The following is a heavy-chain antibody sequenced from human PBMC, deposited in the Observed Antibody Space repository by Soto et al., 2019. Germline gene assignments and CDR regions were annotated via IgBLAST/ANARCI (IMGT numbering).Heavy chain of an antibody. V-gene: IGHV3-21*01. D-gene: IGHD4-17*01. J-gene: IGHJ5*02. CDR2: ISSSSSYI. Sequence: GSLRLSCAASGFTFSSYSMNWVRQAPGKGLEWVSSISSSSSYIYYADSVKGRFTISRDNAKNSLYLQMNSLRAEDTAVYYCARELHDYGDYPSFDPRCQGTLVTGFS. CDR3: ARELHDYGDYPSFDP. CDR1: GFTFSSYS.